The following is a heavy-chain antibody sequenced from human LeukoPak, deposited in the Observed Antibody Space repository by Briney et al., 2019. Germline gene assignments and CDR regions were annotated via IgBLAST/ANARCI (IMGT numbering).Heavy chain of an antibody. CDR3: ARVVGYHYDSSGYHPWYYYYYMDV. J-gene: IGHJ6*03. CDR2: IYTSGST. V-gene: IGHV4-61*02. CDR1: GGSISSSSYY. Sequence: SETLSLTCTVSGGSISSSSYYWSWIRQPAGKGLEWIGRIYTSGSTNYNPSLKSRVTMSVDTSKNQFSLKLSPVNAADTAVYYCARVVGYHYDSSGYHPWYYYYYMDVWGKGTTVTVSS. D-gene: IGHD3-22*01.